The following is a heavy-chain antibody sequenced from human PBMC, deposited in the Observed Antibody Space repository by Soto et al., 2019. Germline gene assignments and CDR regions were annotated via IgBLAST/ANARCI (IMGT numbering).Heavy chain of an antibody. D-gene: IGHD2-2*01. CDR1: GFTFSSYA. CDR2: ISGSGGST. V-gene: IGHV3-23*01. J-gene: IGHJ4*02. Sequence: GGSLRLSCAASGFTFSSYAMSWVRQAPGKGLEWVSAISGSGGSTYYADSVKGRFTISRDNSKNTLYLQMNSLRAEDTAVYYCAKAQTPIGYCSSTSCYPDYWGQGTLVTVSS. CDR3: AKAQTPIGYCSSTSCYPDY.